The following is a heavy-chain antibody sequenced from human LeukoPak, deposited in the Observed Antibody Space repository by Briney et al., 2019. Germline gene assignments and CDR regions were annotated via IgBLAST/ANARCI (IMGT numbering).Heavy chain of an antibody. J-gene: IGHJ2*01. Sequence: SETLSLTCIVSGGSIDYYNWIRQPPGQGLEGIGVIYNHGRTEYNPSLKSRVTISLNTYKSQFSLKLHSVTPADTAVYFCARGLAGRSSGAIYFALWGRGTLVTVSS. V-gene: IGHV4-59*01. CDR1: GGSIDY. CDR3: ARGLAGRSSGAIYFAL. D-gene: IGHD3-10*01. CDR2: IYNHGRT.